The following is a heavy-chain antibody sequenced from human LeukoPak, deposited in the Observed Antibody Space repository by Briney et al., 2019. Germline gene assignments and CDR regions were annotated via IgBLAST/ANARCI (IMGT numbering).Heavy chain of an antibody. D-gene: IGHD1-26*01. V-gene: IGHV3-23*01. Sequence: PGGSLRLSCAASGGTFNNYAMNRVRQPPGQGLEWVSGISAGGGTTYYADSVKGRFTISRDNSKNTVFLQMNYLRGEDTAIYYCAKDKGGYPRPIDYWGLGTLVTVSS. J-gene: IGHJ4*02. CDR3: AKDKGGYPRPIDY. CDR2: ISAGGGTT. CDR1: GGTFNNYA.